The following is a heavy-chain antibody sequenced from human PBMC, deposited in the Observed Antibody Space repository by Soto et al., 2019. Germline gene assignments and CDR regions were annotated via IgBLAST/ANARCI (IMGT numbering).Heavy chain of an antibody. CDR2: ISGSGGST. Sequence: LSLTCAASGFTFSSYAMSWVRQAPGKGLEWVSDISGSGGSTYYADSVKGRFTISRDNSKNTLYLQMNSLRAEDTAVYYCAKDLRYCSGGSCFQDFDYWGQGTLVTVSS. CDR1: GFTFSSYA. CDR3: AKDLRYCSGGSCFQDFDY. J-gene: IGHJ4*02. D-gene: IGHD2-15*01. V-gene: IGHV3-23*01.